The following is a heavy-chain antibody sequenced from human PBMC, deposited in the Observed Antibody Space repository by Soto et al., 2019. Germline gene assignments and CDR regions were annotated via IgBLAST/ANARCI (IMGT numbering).Heavy chain of an antibody. V-gene: IGHV3-23*01. D-gene: IGHD3-3*01. J-gene: IGHJ4*02. CDR2: ISGSGGST. Sequence: EVQLLESGGGLVQPGGSLRLSCAASGFTFSSYAMSWVRQAPGKGLEWVSAISGSGGSTYYADSVKGRFTISRDNSKNTLYLQMNSLRAEDTAVYYCAKAAPYYDFWTGYYVDYWGQGTLVTVSS. CDR1: GFTFSSYA. CDR3: AKAAPYYDFWTGYYVDY.